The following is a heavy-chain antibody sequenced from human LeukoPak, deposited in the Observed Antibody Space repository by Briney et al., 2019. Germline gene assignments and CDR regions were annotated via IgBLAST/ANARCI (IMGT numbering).Heavy chain of an antibody. V-gene: IGHV3-21*01. CDR2: ITSSSSYI. CDR3: ARDSRYGSGFQTNWFDP. Sequence: GGSLTLSCAASGFIFSNFAFSWVRQAPGKGLEWVSSITSSSSYIYYADSVKGRFTISRDNAKNSLYLQMNSLRAEDTAVYYCARDSRYGSGFQTNWFDPWGQGTLVTVSS. D-gene: IGHD3-10*01. CDR1: GFIFSNFA. J-gene: IGHJ5*02.